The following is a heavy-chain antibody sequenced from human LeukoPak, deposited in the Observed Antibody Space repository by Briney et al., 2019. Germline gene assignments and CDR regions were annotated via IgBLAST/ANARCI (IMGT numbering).Heavy chain of an antibody. Sequence: GGSLRLSCAASGFTFSSYAMSWVRQAPGKGLEWVSAISGSGGSTYYADSVKGRFTISRDNSKNTLYLQINSLRAEDTAVYSCAKEEGYQLLYSSTFDYWGQGTLVTVSS. CDR1: GFTFSSYA. J-gene: IGHJ4*02. D-gene: IGHD2-2*02. CDR3: AKEEGYQLLYSSTFDY. V-gene: IGHV3-23*01. CDR2: ISGSGGST.